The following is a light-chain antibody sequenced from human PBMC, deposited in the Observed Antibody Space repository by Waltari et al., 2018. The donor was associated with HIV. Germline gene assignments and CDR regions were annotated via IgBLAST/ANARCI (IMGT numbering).Light chain of an antibody. CDR3: QSFDSSLSNLVV. CDR2: GDT. CDR1: SSNIGAGHD. J-gene: IGLJ2*01. V-gene: IGLV1-40*01. Sequence: QAVLTQPPSVSGAPGLRVTISCTGSSSNIGAGHDVHWYQQLPGTAPKLLIYGDTHRPSGVPDRFSGSKSGTSASLAIAGLQTEDEAVFYCQSFDSSLSNLVVFGGGTKVTVL.